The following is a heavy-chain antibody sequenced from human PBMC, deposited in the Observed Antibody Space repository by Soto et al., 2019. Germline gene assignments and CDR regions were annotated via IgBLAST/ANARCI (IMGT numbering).Heavy chain of an antibody. J-gene: IGHJ6*02. CDR2: IIPIFGTA. D-gene: IGHD1-20*01. CDR3: ARDRGMSNWNDVGYYYGMDV. CDR1: GGTLSSYA. Sequence: QVQLVQSGAEVKKPGSSVKVSCKASGGTLSSYAISWVRQAPGQGLEWMGGIIPIFGTANYAQKFQGRVTITADESTSTAYMELSSLRSEDTAVYYCARDRGMSNWNDVGYYYGMDVWGQGTTVTVSS. V-gene: IGHV1-69*12.